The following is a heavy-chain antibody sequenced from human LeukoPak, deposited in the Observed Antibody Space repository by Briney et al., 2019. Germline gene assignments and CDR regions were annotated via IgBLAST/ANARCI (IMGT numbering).Heavy chain of an antibody. CDR1: GGSISSGGYY. Sequence: PSETLSLTCTVSGGSISSGGYYWSWIRQHPGKGLEWIGYIYYSGSTYYNPSLKSRVTISVDTSKNQFSLKLSSVTAAGTAVYYCASRGYYYDSSGLKWGQGTLVTVSS. V-gene: IGHV4-31*03. CDR3: ASRGYYYDSSGLK. D-gene: IGHD3-22*01. J-gene: IGHJ4*02. CDR2: IYYSGST.